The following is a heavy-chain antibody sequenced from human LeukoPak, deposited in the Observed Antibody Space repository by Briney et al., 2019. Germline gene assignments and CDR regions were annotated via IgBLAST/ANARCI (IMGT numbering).Heavy chain of an antibody. CDR3: AKDPNPNYDFWSGYLDY. J-gene: IGHJ4*02. CDR1: GFTFSSYA. D-gene: IGHD3-3*01. Sequence: GGSLRLSCAASGFTFSSYAMSWVRQAPGKGLEWVSAISGSGGSTYYADSVKGRFTISRDNSKNTLYLQMNSLRAEDTAVYYCAKDPNPNYDFWSGYLDYWGQGTLVTVSS. CDR2: ISGSGGST. V-gene: IGHV3-23*01.